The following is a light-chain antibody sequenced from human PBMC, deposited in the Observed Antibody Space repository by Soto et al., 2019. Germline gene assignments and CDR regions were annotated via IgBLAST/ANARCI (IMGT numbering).Light chain of an antibody. J-gene: IGLJ2*01. CDR2: DDR. V-gene: IGLV3-21*02. CDR1: TIGSKT. Sequence: SYKLTQPPSVSVAPGQPAKITCGGDTIGSKTVHWYQQKPGQAPVLVVHDDRDRPSGIPERFSGSNSANTAILTISRAEAGDEADYYCQVWESSSDHVFFGGGTKLTVL. CDR3: QVWESSSDHVF.